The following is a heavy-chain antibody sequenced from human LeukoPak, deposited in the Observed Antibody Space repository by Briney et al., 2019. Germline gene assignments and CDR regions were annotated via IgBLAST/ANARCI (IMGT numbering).Heavy chain of an antibody. J-gene: IGHJ4*02. CDR1: GYRFTTSG. V-gene: IGHV5-51*01. CDR3: ARQPRTPLAWGGGSWYFDY. Sequence: GGSLKIPCKGSGYRFTTSGFGWIRQLPGKGLDWMGLIYVGDSDTRNSPSFQGQVTISADKSINTAYLQWSSLKASDTAMYYCARQPRTPLAWGGGSWYFDYWGQGTLVTVSS. D-gene: IGHD3-16*01. CDR2: IYVGDSDT.